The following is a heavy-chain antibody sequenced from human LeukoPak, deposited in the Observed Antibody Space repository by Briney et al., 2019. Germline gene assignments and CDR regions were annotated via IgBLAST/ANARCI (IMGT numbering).Heavy chain of an antibody. CDR3: ARGLGKAFAPDY. V-gene: IGHV1-8*01. Sequence: GASVKVSCKASGYTFTSYDINWARQATGQGLEWMGWMNPNSGNTGYAQKFQGRVTMTRNTSISTAYMELSSLRSEDTAVYYCARGLGKAFAPDYWGQGTLVTVSS. CDR1: GYTFTSYD. D-gene: IGHD4-23*01. J-gene: IGHJ4*02. CDR2: MNPNSGNT.